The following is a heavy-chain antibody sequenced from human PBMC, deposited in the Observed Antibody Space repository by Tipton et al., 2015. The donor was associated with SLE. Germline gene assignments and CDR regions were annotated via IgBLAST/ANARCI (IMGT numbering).Heavy chain of an antibody. CDR2: IYSTGST. Sequence: TLSLTCNVSGVYINSGGFYYWSWIRQPAGKGLEWIGHIYSTGSTDYNPSLKSRVSISVDTSNNQFSLKLNSVTATDTAVYYCVIYSSAPYKAFFDSWGQGTLVTVSS. CDR3: VIYSSAPYKAFFDS. V-gene: IGHV4-61*09. D-gene: IGHD6-25*01. J-gene: IGHJ4*02. CDR1: GVYINSGGFYY.